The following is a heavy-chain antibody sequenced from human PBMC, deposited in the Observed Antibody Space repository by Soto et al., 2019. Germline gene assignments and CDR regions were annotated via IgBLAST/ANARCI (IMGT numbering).Heavy chain of an antibody. CDR1: GFTFTSYA. CDR2: LSSSGGAT. V-gene: IGHV3-23*01. Sequence: PGGSLRLSCAASGFTFTSYAMTWVRQAPGKGLEWVSLLSSSGGATHYADSVKGRFTISRDTSRNTVFLQMNSLRAEDTAVYYCAKGVVAAYNWIDPWGQGTRVTVAS. D-gene: IGHD2-15*01. CDR3: AKGVVAAYNWIDP. J-gene: IGHJ5*02.